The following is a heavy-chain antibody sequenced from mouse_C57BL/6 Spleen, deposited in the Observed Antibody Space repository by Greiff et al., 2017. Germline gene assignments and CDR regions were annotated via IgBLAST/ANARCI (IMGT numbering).Heavy chain of an antibody. CDR1: GYTFTSYW. V-gene: IGHV1-59*01. CDR2: IDPSDSYT. J-gene: IGHJ4*01. D-gene: IGHD4-1*01. CDR3: ASRGLGPFMDY. Sequence: QVHVKQPGAELVRPGTSVKLSCKASGYTFTSYWMHWVKQRPGQGLEWIGVIDPSDSYTNYNQKFKGKATLTVDTSSSTAYMQLSSLTSEDSAVYYCASRGLGPFMDYWGQGTSVTVSS.